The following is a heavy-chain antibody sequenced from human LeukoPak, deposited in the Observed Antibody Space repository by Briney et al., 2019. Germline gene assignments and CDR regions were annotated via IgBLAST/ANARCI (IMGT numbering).Heavy chain of an antibody. V-gene: IGHV1-46*01. D-gene: IGHD3-22*01. Sequence: ASVTVSCKASGYTFTSYYMHWVRQAPGQGLEWMGIINPSGGSTSYAQKFQGRVTMTRDTSTSTVYMELSSLRSEDTAVYYCARVNTMIVVVIADYFDYWGQGTLVTVSS. CDR2: INPSGGST. J-gene: IGHJ4*02. CDR1: GYTFTSYY. CDR3: ARVNTMIVVVIADYFDY.